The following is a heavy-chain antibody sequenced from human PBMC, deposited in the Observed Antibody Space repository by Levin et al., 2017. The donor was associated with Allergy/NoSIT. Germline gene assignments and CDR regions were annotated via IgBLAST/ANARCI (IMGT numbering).Heavy chain of an antibody. CDR2: ISGNGGST. Sequence: QSGESLKISCAASGFTFNNYAMNWARQAPGKGLEWVSVISGNGGSTSYADSVKGRFTISRDNSKNTLYLQMNSLRAEDTAVYYCAKSFAYSSSSSRPHDYWGQGTLVTVSS. CDR3: AKSFAYSSSSSRPHDY. D-gene: IGHD6-6*01. V-gene: IGHV3-23*01. CDR1: GFTFNNYA. J-gene: IGHJ4*02.